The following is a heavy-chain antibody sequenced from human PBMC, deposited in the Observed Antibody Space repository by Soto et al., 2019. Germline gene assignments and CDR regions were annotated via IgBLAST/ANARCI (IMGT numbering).Heavy chain of an antibody. CDR3: ARLAAAPSEWSYYYYRDV. CDR1: SGSISSSNW. V-gene: IGHV4-4*02. CDR2: IYHSGST. J-gene: IGHJ6*03. D-gene: IGHD6-13*01. Sequence: SETLSLTCAVSSGSISSSNWWSWVRQPPGKGLEWIGEIYHSGSTNYNPSLKSRVTISVDKSKNQFSLKLSSVTAADTAVYYCARLAAAPSEWSYYYYRDVWGKGTTVTVSS.